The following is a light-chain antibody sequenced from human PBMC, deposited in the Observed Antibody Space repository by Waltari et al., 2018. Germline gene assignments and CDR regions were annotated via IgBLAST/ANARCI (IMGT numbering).Light chain of an antibody. J-gene: IGKJ2*01. CDR2: WAS. Sequence: VMTQSPDSLAVSLGERATINCKSSQSVLYSSNNKNYLAWYQQKPGQPPKLLIYWASTRESGVPDRFSGSGSETDFTLTVSSLQAEDVAVYYCQQYYSTPTFGQGTKLEIK. CDR1: QSVLYSSNNKNY. CDR3: QQYYSTPT. V-gene: IGKV4-1*01.